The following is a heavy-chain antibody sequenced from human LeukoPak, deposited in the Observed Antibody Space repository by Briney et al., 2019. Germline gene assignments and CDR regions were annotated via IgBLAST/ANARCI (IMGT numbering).Heavy chain of an antibody. CDR2: INPNSGGT. J-gene: IGHJ4*02. D-gene: IGHD3-10*01. CDR3: ARGIITMVRGAPGDY. Sequence: ASVKVSCKASGYTFTGYYMHWVRQAPGQGLEWMGWINPNSGGTNYAQKFQGRVTMTRDTSISTAYMGLSRLRSDDTAVYYCARGIITMVRGAPGDYWGQGTLVTVSS. CDR1: GYTFTGYY. V-gene: IGHV1-2*02.